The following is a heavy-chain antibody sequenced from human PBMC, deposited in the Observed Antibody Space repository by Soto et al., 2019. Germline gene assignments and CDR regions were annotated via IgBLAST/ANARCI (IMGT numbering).Heavy chain of an antibody. CDR2: VNGYNGNT. J-gene: IGHJ4*02. CDR1: GYTFTNYG. V-gene: IGHV1-18*04. CDR3: ARDEGSHGFDS. Sequence: QVHLVQSGAEVKKPGASVRVSCKASGYTFTNYGISWVRQAPGQGLEWMGWVNGYNGNTNYAQKLRGRVTMTTDTSTSTAYMELMTLRSDDTAVYYCARDEGSHGFDSWGQGTLVTVSS. D-gene: IGHD6-19*01.